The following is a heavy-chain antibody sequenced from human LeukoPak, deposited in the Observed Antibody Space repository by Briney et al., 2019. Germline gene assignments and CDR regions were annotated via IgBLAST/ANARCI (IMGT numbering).Heavy chain of an antibody. D-gene: IGHD3-10*01. CDR2: FDPGAGEI. CDR3: AAGGIYSLLDY. V-gene: IGHV1-24*01. CDR1: GDTLSELT. J-gene: IGHJ4*02. Sequence: ASVKVSCKVSGDTLSELTMHWVRQAPGKGLEWMGGFDPGAGEILYAQQFQGRVTMTEDTSTDTAYMELTSLRFEDSGVYFCAAGGIYSLLDYWGQGTLVTVSS.